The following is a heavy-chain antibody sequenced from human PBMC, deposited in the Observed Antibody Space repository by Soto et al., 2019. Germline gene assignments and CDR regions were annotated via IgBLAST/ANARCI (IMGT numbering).Heavy chain of an antibody. Sequence: VASVNVSCKASGYTFTSYAMYWVRQAPGQRLEWMGWINAGNGNTKYSQKFQGRVTITRDTSASTAYMELSSLRSEDTAVYYCAKDHRYSSSSGRYYYYYMDVWGKGTTVTV. J-gene: IGHJ6*03. D-gene: IGHD6-6*01. CDR3: AKDHRYSSSSGRYYYYYMDV. V-gene: IGHV1-3*01. CDR1: GYTFTSYA. CDR2: INAGNGNT.